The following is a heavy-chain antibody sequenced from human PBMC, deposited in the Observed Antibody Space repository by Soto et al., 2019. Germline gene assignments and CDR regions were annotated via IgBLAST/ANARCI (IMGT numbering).Heavy chain of an antibody. D-gene: IGHD5-18*01. CDR1: GVTLTDVW. CDR3: SHGYYQYFNS. V-gene: IGHV3-15*07. J-gene: IGHJ4*02. Sequence: GGSLRLSCAVSGVTLTDVWMNWVRQAPGKGPEWVGRIKSKTDGGTTDYAAPVKGRFTTSRDDSQNMLYLQMNSLKSEDTAVYYCSHGYYQYFNSWGQGTLVTVSS. CDR2: IKSKTDGGTT.